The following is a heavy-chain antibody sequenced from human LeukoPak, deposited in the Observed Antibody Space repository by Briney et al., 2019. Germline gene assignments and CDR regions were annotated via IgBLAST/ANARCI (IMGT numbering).Heavy chain of an antibody. J-gene: IGHJ1*01. D-gene: IGHD3-3*01. CDR2: ISYDGSNN. CDR1: GFTFNSYA. Sequence: PGGSLRLSCAASGFTFNSYALHWVRQAPGKGLEWVAVISYDGSNNYYGESVKGRFTISRDNSKNMVYLQMNSRRPEDTAVYYCERGGDGFWGGYVKHWGQGTLVTVSS. CDR3: ERGGDGFWGGYVKH. V-gene: IGHV3-30*04.